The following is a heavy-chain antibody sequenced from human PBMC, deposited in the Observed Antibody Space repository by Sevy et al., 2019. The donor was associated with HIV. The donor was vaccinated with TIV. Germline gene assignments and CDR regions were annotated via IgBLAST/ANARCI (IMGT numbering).Heavy chain of an antibody. CDR1: GGSIDSTDYY. J-gene: IGHJ4*02. CDR2: VHYSGST. D-gene: IGHD6-6*01. CDR3: VGGAARGLRYFDY. V-gene: IGHV4-39*01. Sequence: SETLSLTCTVSGGSIDSTDYYWGWIRQPPGKEVAWIGSVHYSGSTYYNPSLKSRVTISLGTSKTQFSLKLSSVTAADTAMYYCVGGAARGLRYFDYWGQGTLVTVSS.